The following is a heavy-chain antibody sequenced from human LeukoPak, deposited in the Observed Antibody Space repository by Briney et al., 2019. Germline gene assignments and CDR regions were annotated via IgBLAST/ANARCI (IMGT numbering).Heavy chain of an antibody. CDR1: GYSISSGYY. V-gene: IGHV4-38-2*02. D-gene: IGHD2-21*01. J-gene: IGHJ3*02. Sequence: KPSETLSLTCTVSGYSISSGYYWGWIRRPPGKGLEWIGSIYHSGSTYYNPSLKSRVTISVDTSKNQFSLKLSSVTAADTAVYYCARDCGGDCYFRDAFDIWGQGTMVTVSS. CDR3: ARDCGGDCYFRDAFDI. CDR2: IYHSGST.